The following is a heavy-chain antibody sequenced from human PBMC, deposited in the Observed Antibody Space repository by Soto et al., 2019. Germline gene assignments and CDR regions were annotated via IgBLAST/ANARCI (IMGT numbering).Heavy chain of an antibody. Sequence: PGESLKISCKGYGYSFTSYWIGWVRQMPGKGLEWMGIIYPGDSDTRYSPSFQGQVTISADKSISTAYLQWSSLKASDTAMYYCARLGGSGSYSIVNWFDPWGQGTLVTVSS. J-gene: IGHJ5*02. D-gene: IGHD3-10*01. V-gene: IGHV5-51*01. CDR1: GYSFTSYW. CDR2: IYPGDSDT. CDR3: ARLGGSGSYSIVNWFDP.